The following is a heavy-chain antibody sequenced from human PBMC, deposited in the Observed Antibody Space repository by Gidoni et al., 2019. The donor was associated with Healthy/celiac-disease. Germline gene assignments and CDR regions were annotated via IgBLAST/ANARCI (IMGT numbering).Heavy chain of an antibody. Sequence: EVQLVESGGGLVKPGGSLRLSCAASGFTFSSYSMNWVRQAPGKGLEWVSSISSSSSYIYYADSVKGRFTISRDNAKNSLYLQMNSLRAEDTAVYYCARPIEYSSSLFYMDVWGKGTTVTVSS. CDR2: ISSSSSYI. J-gene: IGHJ6*03. D-gene: IGHD6-6*01. V-gene: IGHV3-21*01. CDR3: ARPIEYSSSLFYMDV. CDR1: GFTFSSYS.